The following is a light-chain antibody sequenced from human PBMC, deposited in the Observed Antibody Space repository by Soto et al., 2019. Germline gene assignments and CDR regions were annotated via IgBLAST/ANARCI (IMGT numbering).Light chain of an antibody. J-gene: IGKJ1*01. V-gene: IGKV3-20*01. CDR1: QSVSSS. Sequence: ETVLTQSPATLSFSPGERCTLSFMASQSVSSSLAWYQQKPGQAPRLLIYGASSRATGIPDRFSGSGSGTDFTLTISRLEPEDFAVYYCQQYGSSPRTFGQGTKVDIK. CDR2: GAS. CDR3: QQYGSSPRT.